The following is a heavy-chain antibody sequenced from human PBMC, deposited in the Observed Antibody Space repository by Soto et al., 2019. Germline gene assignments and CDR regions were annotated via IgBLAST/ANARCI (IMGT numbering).Heavy chain of an antibody. CDR3: ARDGYYGSGSYYLDY. D-gene: IGHD3-10*01. V-gene: IGHV1-3*01. J-gene: IGHJ4*02. Sequence: KFQGRVTITRDTSASTAYMELSSLRAEDTAVYYCARDGYYGSGSYYLDYWGQGTLVTVSS.